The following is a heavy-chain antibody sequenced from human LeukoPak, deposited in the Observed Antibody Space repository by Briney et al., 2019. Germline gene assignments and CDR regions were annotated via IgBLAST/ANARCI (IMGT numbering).Heavy chain of an antibody. D-gene: IGHD2-8*02. CDR1: GYTFTGQF. Sequence: ASVKVSCKASGYTFTGQFIHWLRQAPGQGLEWMGWIDPPSGATHYAQRFQDTVTMTRDRSIATAYLEVHRLKSDDTAVYYCARSGFSTGFYLDFWGQGTLIFVSS. CDR2: IDPPSGAT. CDR3: ARSGFSTGFYLDF. J-gene: IGHJ4*02. V-gene: IGHV1-2*02.